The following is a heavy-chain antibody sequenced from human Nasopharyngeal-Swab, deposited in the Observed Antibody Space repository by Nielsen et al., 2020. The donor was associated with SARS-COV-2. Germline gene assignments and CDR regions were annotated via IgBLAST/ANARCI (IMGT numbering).Heavy chain of an antibody. CDR1: GFTFSSYS. CDR3: ARDQILQEYYYDSSGYWGIDY. V-gene: IGHV3-21*01. CDR2: ISSSSYI. J-gene: IGHJ4*02. Sequence: GESLKISCAASGFTFSSYSMNWVRQAPGKGLEGVSSISSSSYIYYADSVKGRFTISRDNAKNSLYLQMNSLRAEDTAVYYCARDQILQEYYYDSSGYWGIDYWGQGTLVTVSS. D-gene: IGHD3-22*01.